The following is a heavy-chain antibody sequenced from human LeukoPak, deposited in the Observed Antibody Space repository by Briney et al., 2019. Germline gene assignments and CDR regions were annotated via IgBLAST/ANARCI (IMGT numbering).Heavy chain of an antibody. CDR2: INHSGST. D-gene: IGHD2-2*01. Sequence: SETLSLTCAVYGGSFSGYYWSWIRQPPGEGLEWIGEINHSGSTNYNPSLKSRVTVSVDTSKNQFSLKLSSVTAADTAVYYCARRLGYCSSTSCYQFDYWGQGTLVTVSS. CDR1: GGSFSGYY. V-gene: IGHV4-34*01. J-gene: IGHJ4*02. CDR3: ARRLGYCSSTSCYQFDY.